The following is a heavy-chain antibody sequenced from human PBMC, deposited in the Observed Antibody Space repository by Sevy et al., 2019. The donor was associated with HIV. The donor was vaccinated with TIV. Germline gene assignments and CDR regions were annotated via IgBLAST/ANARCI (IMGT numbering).Heavy chain of an antibody. J-gene: IGHJ6*01. CDR2: INQDGGEK. Sequence: GGSLRLSCAASRFTFSSYWMSWVRQPPGKGLEWVANINQDGGEKYHMDSVNGRFTISRDNAKNSLYLQMNSLRAEDSAVYFCARVSSSDYDRGYYYAMDVWGQGTTVTVSS. D-gene: IGHD3-22*01. CDR1: RFTFSSYW. V-gene: IGHV3-7*01. CDR3: ARVSSSDYDRGYYYAMDV.